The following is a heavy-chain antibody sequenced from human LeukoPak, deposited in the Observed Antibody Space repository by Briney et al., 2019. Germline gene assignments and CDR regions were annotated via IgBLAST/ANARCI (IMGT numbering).Heavy chain of an antibody. V-gene: IGHV4-39*01. J-gene: IGHJ4*02. Sequence: SETLSLTCTVSGGSISSRNYIWGWIRQPPGKGLEWIESINYSGSTYYNPSLKSRVSISLDTSKNQFSLRLSSVTAADSAVYHCARHGGSVVIVPFDYWGQGTLVTVSS. CDR3: ARHGGSVVIVPFDY. CDR1: GGSISSRNYI. CDR2: INYSGST. D-gene: IGHD3-16*01.